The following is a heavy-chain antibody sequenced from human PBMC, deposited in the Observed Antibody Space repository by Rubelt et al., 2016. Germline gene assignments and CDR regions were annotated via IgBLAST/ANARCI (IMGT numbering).Heavy chain of an antibody. CDR3: ARLSSGWYYFDY. D-gene: IGHD6-19*01. CDR1: YY. V-gene: IGHV4-39*01. Sequence: YYWSWIRQPPGTGLEWIGSIYYSGSTYYNPSLKSRVTISVDTSKNQFSLKLSSVTAADTAVYYCARLSSGWYYFDYWGQGTLVTVSS. J-gene: IGHJ4*02. CDR2: IYYSGST.